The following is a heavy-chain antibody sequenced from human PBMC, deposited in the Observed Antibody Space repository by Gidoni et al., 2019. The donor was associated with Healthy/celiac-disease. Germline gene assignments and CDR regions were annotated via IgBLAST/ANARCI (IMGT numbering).Heavy chain of an antibody. CDR1: GFTFSSYA. Sequence: EVQLLESGGGLVQPGGSLRLSCAASGFTFSSYAMSWVRQAPGKGLEWVSAISGSGGSTYYADSVKGRFTISRDNSKNTLYLQMNSLRAEDTAVYYCANSGSYQPAGFQHWGQGTLVTVSS. D-gene: IGHD1-26*01. CDR3: ANSGSYQPAGFQH. V-gene: IGHV3-23*01. J-gene: IGHJ1*01. CDR2: ISGSGGST.